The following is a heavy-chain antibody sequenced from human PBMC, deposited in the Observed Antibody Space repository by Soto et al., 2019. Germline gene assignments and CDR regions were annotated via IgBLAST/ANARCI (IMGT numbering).Heavy chain of an antibody. Sequence: GGSLRLSCVASGFRFSDHYMDWVRQAPGKGLEWVGRARNRANSYTVEYAASVRGRFTISRDDSKNSLYLQMNSLESEDTAVYYCAREAVRDYGYLSEINWFAPWGQGTLVTVSS. CDR2: ARNRANSYTV. J-gene: IGHJ5*02. CDR3: AREAVRDYGYLSEINWFAP. CDR1: GFRFSDHY. D-gene: IGHD5-18*01. V-gene: IGHV3-72*01.